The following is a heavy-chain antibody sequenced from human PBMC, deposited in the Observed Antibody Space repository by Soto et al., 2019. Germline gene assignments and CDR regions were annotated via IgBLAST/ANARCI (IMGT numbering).Heavy chain of an antibody. V-gene: IGHV2-5*02. CDR2: IYWDDDK. Sequence: QITLKESGPTLVRPAQTLTLTCAFSGFSLTTYDMGVAWIRQPPGKALEWLALIYWDDDKRYSPSLKDRLAISKDTSRNQVVLTITNMDPGDTATYFCAHAGDYDLLTFDHWGPGTLVTGSS. D-gene: IGHD4-17*01. J-gene: IGHJ4*02. CDR1: GFSLTTYDMG. CDR3: AHAGDYDLLTFDH.